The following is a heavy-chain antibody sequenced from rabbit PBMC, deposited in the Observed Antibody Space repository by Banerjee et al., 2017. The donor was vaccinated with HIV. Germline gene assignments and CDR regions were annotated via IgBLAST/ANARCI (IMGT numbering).Heavy chain of an antibody. D-gene: IGHD4-1*01. V-gene: IGHV1S47*01. J-gene: IGHJ4*01. CDR3: ARDLAGVIGWNFNL. Sequence: QEQLVESGGGLVQPGGSLKLSCKASGFDFSSYGVSWVRQAPGKGLEWIGYITYGGSAYYASWVKGRFTISRDNAQITLYLQLNSLTAADTVTYFCARDLAGVIGWNFNLWGQGTLVTVS. CDR2: ITYGGSA. CDR1: GFDFSSYG.